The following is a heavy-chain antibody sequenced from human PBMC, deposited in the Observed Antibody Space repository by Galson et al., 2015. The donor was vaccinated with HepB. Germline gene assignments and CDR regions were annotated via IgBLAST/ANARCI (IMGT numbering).Heavy chain of an antibody. V-gene: IGHV4-4*02. D-gene: IGHD2-2*01. J-gene: IGHJ6*02. CDR2: IYHSGST. CDR1: GGSISSSNW. CDR3: ARGSKVGYCSSTSCYRDSYYYYYGMDV. Sequence: ETLSLTCAVSGGSISSSNWWSWVRQPPGKGLEWIGEIYHSGSTNYNPSLKSRVTISVDKSKNQFSLKLSSVTAADTAVYYCARGSKVGYCSSTSCYRDSYYYYYGMDVWGQGTTVTVSS.